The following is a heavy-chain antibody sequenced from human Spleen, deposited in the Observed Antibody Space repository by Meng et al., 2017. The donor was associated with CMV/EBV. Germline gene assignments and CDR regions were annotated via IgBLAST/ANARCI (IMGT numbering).Heavy chain of an antibody. J-gene: IGHJ4*02. CDR3: ARFDASSIHFDN. CDR1: GFTFSDYN. D-gene: IGHD6-6*01. V-gene: IGHV3-48*04. Sequence: GGSLRLSCAASGFTFSDYNMNWVRQAPGKGLEWVSYISRGTSTIFYADSVQGRFTISRDNAKNLLFLQMTSLRAEDTAVYFCARFDASSIHFDNWGQGVLVTVSS. CDR2: ISRGTSTI.